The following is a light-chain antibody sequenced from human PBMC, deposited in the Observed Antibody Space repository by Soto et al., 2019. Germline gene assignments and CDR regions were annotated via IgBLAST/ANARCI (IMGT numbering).Light chain of an antibody. V-gene: IGLV2-14*01. CDR1: SSDVGGYNY. J-gene: IGLJ1*01. Sequence: QSVGTHPHCVSVSPGQSITISCTGTSSDVGGYNYVSLYQQHPGKAPKLMIYEVSNRPSGVSNRFSGSKSGNTASLTISGLQAEDEADYYCSSYTSSSTPRVFGTGTKVTVL. CDR2: EVS. CDR3: SSYTSSSTPRV.